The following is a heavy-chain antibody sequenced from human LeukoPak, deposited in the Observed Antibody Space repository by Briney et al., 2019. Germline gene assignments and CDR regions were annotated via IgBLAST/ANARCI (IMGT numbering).Heavy chain of an antibody. V-gene: IGHV3-30*02. J-gene: IGHJ4*02. CDR2: IRFDGSNN. D-gene: IGHD2-21*02. CDR1: GFTFNSYG. CDR3: AKGGPAYCGGDCKLHFDY. Sequence: PGGSLRLSCAASGFTFNSYGIHWVRQAPGKGLEWVAFIRFDGSNNYYADSVKGRFTISRDNSKNTLYLQMNSLRAEDTAVYYCAKGGPAYCGGDCKLHFDYWGQGTLVTVSS.